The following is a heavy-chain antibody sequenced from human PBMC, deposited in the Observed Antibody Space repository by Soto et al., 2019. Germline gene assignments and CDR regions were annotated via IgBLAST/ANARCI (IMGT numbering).Heavy chain of an antibody. D-gene: IGHD3-22*01. Sequence: SETLSLTCTVSGGSISSSSYYWGWIRQPPGKGLEWIGSIYYSGSTYYNPSLKSRVTISVDTSKNQFSLKLSSVTAADTAVYYGATIDSRRPRFDYWGKGTLVTVSS. J-gene: IGHJ4*02. CDR1: GGSISSSSYY. V-gene: IGHV4-39*01. CDR2: IYYSGST. CDR3: ATIDSRRPRFDY.